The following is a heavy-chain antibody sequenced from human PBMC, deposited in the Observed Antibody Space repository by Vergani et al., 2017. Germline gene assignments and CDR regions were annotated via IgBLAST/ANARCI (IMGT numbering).Heavy chain of an antibody. CDR1: GYSISSGYY. CDR2: IYHSGST. CDR3: ARARGLEGSGSFYRWFDP. J-gene: IGHJ5*02. Sequence: QVQLQESGPGLVKPSETLSLTCTVSGYSISSGYYWGWIRQPPGKGLEWIGSIYHSGSTFYNPSLKSRVTISVDTSKNQFSLKLSSVTAADTALYYCARARGLEGSGSFYRWFDPWGQGTLVIVSS. D-gene: IGHD3-10*01. V-gene: IGHV4-38-2*02.